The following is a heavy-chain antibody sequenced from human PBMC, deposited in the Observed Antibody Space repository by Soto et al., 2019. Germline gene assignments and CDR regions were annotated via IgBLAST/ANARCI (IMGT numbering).Heavy chain of an antibody. V-gene: IGHV3-23*01. J-gene: IGHJ4*02. CDR3: AKALSSGYYYVFFDS. D-gene: IGHD3-22*01. CDR2: ISDTSGSS. CDR1: GFIFSNYA. Sequence: EGQLLESGGGLVQPGGSLRLSCAASGFIFSNYAMNWVRQAPGKGLEWVSAISDTSGSSYYADPVKGRFTISRDNSRNTLYLKMNSLRAEDTAIYYCAKALSSGYYYVFFDSWGQGTLVTVSS.